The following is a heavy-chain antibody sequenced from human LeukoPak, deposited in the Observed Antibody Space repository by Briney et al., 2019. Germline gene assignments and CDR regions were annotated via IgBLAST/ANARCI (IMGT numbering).Heavy chain of an antibody. D-gene: IGHD3-10*01. J-gene: IGHJ6*02. CDR2: ISGDGSTI. CDR3: ARAPLWLADLSRDV. Sequence: GRSLRLSCAASGFTFSDFYMSWIRQAPGKGLEWVSYISGDGSTIYYADSVRGRFPVSRANAKNSLYLQMQSLRAEDTAVYYCARAPLWLADLSRDVWGQGTTVTVSS. CDR1: GFTFSDFY. V-gene: IGHV3-11*01.